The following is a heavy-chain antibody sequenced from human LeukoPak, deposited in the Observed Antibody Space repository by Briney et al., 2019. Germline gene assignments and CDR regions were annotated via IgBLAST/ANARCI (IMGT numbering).Heavy chain of an antibody. D-gene: IGHD4-17*01. CDR3: AKHGDYVSYYFDY. CDR1: GFTFSSYA. Sequence: PGGSLRLSCAASGFTFSSYAMSWVRQAPGKGLGWVSAISGSGGSTYYADSVRGRFTISRDNSKNTLYLQMNSLRAEDTAVYYCAKHGDYVSYYFDYWGQGTLVTVSS. J-gene: IGHJ4*02. V-gene: IGHV3-23*01. CDR2: ISGSGGST.